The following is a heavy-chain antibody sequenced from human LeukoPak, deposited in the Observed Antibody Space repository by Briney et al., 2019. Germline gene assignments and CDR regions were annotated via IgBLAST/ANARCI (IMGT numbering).Heavy chain of an antibody. CDR1: GYTFTSYW. CDR2: IYPGDFDT. D-gene: IGHD3-10*01. J-gene: IGHJ4*02. Sequence: GESLQISCEGSGYTFTSYWIGWVRQVPGKGLEWMGIIYPGDFDTRYSPSFQGQVTISADKSISTAYPQWSSLKASDTAMYYCATGYGSGSYLADYWGQGTLVTVSS. V-gene: IGHV5-51*01. CDR3: ATGYGSGSYLADY.